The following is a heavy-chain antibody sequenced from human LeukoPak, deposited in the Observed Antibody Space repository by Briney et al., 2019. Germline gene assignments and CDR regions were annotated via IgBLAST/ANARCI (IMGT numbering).Heavy chain of an antibody. D-gene: IGHD3-10*01. CDR3: AKDNYYASGSYYGAFDI. Sequence: GRSLRLSCAASGFTFDDYAMHWVRQAPGKGLEWVSGISWNSGSTGYADSVKGRFTISRDNAKNSLYLQMNSLRAEDTALYYCAKDNYYASGSYYGAFDIWGQGTMVTVSS. J-gene: IGHJ3*02. V-gene: IGHV3-9*01. CDR2: ISWNSGST. CDR1: GFTFDDYA.